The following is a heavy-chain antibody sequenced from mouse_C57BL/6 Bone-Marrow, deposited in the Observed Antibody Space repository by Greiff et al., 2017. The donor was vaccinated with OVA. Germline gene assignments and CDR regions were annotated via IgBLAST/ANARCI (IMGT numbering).Heavy chain of an antibody. V-gene: IGHV1-80*01. Sequence: QVQLQQSGAELVKPGASVKISCKASGYAFSSYWMNWVKQRPGKGLEWIGKIYPGDGDTNYNGKFKGKATLTADKSSSTAYMQLSSLTSEDSAVYFCARGLCRPSFYYAMDYWGQGTSVTVSS. CDR3: ARGLCRPSFYYAMDY. CDR2: IYPGDGDT. D-gene: IGHD1-1*02. J-gene: IGHJ4*01. CDR1: GYAFSSYW.